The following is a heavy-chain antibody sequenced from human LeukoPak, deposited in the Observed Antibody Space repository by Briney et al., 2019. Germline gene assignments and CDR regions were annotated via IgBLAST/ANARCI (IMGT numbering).Heavy chain of an antibody. V-gene: IGHV3-66*01. CDR2: IYSGGST. J-gene: IGHJ3*02. Sequence: GGSLRLSCGASGFTVSTNYMSWVRQAPGKGLEWVSIIYSGGSTYYADSVKGRFTISRDNSKNTLYLQMNSLRAEDTAVYYCASYRYGSSFAFDIWGQGTMVTVSS. CDR1: GFTVSTNY. D-gene: IGHD6-6*01. CDR3: ASYRYGSSFAFDI.